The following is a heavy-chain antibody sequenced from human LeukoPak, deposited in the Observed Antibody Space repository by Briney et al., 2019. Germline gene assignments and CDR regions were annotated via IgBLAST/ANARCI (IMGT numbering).Heavy chain of an antibody. Sequence: ASVKVSCKASGYTFTSYGISWVRQAPGQGLEWMGWISAYNGNTNYAQKLQGRVTMTTDTSTSTAYMELRSLRSDDTAVYYCARATYYYDSSGYPGAFDIWGQGTMVTVSS. CDR1: GYTFTSYG. D-gene: IGHD3-22*01. CDR2: ISAYNGNT. V-gene: IGHV1-18*01. CDR3: ARATYYYDSSGYPGAFDI. J-gene: IGHJ3*02.